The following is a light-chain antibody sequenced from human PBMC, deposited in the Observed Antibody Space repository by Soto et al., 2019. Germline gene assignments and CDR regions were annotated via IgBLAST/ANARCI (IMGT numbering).Light chain of an antibody. J-gene: IGLJ2*01. CDR3: SSYTSSTTLV. CDR2: EVS. CDR1: SSDVGGYNY. V-gene: IGLV2-14*01. Sequence: QSVLTQPASVSGSPGQSIIISCTGTSSDVGGYNYVSWYQHHPGRAPKLMIYEVSNRPSGVSHRFSGTKSGNTASLTISGLQAEDEADYYCSSYTSSTTLVFGGGTQLTVL.